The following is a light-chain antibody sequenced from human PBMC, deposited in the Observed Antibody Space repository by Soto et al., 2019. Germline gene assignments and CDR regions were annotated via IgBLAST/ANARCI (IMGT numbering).Light chain of an antibody. CDR3: EQYNNWPSIT. CDR1: QSVTSN. Sequence: EIVLTQSPGTLSLSPGERATLSCRASQSVTSNYLAWYQQKPGQAPRLLIYGSSTRATGIPARFSGSGSGTEFTLTISSLQSEDFAVYYCEQYNNWPSITFGQGNDWRL. V-gene: IGKV3-15*01. CDR2: GSS. J-gene: IGKJ5*01.